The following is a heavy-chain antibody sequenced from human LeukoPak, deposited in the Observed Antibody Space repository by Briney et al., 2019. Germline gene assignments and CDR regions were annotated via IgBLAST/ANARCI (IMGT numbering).Heavy chain of an antibody. CDR1: GYTFTGYY. Sequence: GASVKVSCKASGYTFTGYYMHWVRQAPGQGLEWMGRINPNSGGTNYAQKFQGRVTMTRDTSISTAYMELSRLRSDDTAVYYCARDLITMVRGVAPSDYWGQGTLVTVSS. CDR2: INPNSGGT. V-gene: IGHV1-2*06. J-gene: IGHJ4*02. CDR3: ARDLITMVRGVAPSDY. D-gene: IGHD3-10*01.